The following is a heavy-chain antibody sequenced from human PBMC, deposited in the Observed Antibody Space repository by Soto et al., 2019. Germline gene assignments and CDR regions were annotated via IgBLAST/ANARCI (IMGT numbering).Heavy chain of an antibody. J-gene: IGHJ4*02. CDR2: IYHSGST. CDR3: ARASPTVTTLDY. CDR1: GGSMSSGAYS. V-gene: IGHV4-30-2*01. D-gene: IGHD4-17*01. Sequence: PQTRSLTWAGSGGSMSSGAYSWSWIRQPPGKGLEWIGYIYHSGSTYYNPSLKSRVTISVDRSKNQFSLKLSSVTAADTAVYYCARASPTVTTLDYWGQGTLVTVS.